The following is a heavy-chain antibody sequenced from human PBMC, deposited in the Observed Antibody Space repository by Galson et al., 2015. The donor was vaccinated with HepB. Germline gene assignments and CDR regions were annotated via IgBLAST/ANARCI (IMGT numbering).Heavy chain of an antibody. CDR3: ARGSVAAAASFDY. Sequence: LRLSCAASGFTFSSYAMHWVRQAPGKGLEWVAVISYDGSNKYYADSVKGRFTISKDNSKNTLYLQMNSLRAEDTAVYYCARGSVAAAASFDYWGQGTLVTVSS. CDR2: ISYDGSNK. CDR1: GFTFSSYA. V-gene: IGHV3-30*04. J-gene: IGHJ4*02. D-gene: IGHD6-13*01.